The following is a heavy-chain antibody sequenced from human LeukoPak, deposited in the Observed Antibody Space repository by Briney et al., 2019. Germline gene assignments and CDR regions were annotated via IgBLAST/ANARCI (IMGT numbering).Heavy chain of an antibody. V-gene: IGHV1-69*05. CDR2: IIPIFGTA. D-gene: IGHD6-13*01. CDR1: GGTFSRYA. Sequence: ASVKVSCKASGGTFSRYAISWVRQAPGQGLEWMGRIIPIFGTANYAQKFQGRVTITTDESTSTAYMELSSLRSEDTAVYYCARARGDYSSSWYDHWFDPWGQGTLVTVSS. CDR3: ARARGDYSSSWYDHWFDP. J-gene: IGHJ5*02.